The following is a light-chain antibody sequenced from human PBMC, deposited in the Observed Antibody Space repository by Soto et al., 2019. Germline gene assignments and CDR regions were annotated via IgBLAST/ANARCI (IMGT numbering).Light chain of an antibody. Sequence: QSVLTQPASVSGSPGQSITISCTGTSSDVGCYNYVSWYQQHPGKAPKLMIYDVTNRPSGFSSRFSGSQSGTHASLTISGLQAEYEADYYCRSYTTSSTWVFGGGTK. J-gene: IGLJ2*01. CDR2: DVT. CDR3: RSYTTSSTWV. V-gene: IGLV2-14*01. CDR1: SSDVGCYNY.